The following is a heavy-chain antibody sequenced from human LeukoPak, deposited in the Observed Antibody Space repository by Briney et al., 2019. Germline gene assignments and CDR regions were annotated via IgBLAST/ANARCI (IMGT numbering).Heavy chain of an antibody. D-gene: IGHD3-16*02. V-gene: IGHV3-7*01. CDR1: GLSISGQG. J-gene: IGHJ4*02. CDR3: GYTNNFYH. CDR2: IKHDGSEE. Sequence: PGESLRLSCVASGLSISGQGMNWVRQAPGQGLEWVANIKHDGSEEYYVDSVKGRFTISRDDGRNSVSLQMNSVRAEDTAVYYCGYTNNFYHWGQGTLVVVSS.